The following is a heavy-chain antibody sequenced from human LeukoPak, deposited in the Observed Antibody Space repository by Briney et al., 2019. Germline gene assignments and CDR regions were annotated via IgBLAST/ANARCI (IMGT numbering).Heavy chain of an antibody. D-gene: IGHD2-2*01. CDR2: IRSKAYGGTT. CDR1: GFTFGDYA. Sequence: GESLRLSCTASGFTFGDYAMSWVRQAPGKGLEWVGFIRSKAYGGTTEYAASVKGRFTISRDDSKSIAYLQMNSLKTEDTAVYYCTRDRVLVVPAATYFDYWGQGTLVTVSS. J-gene: IGHJ4*02. V-gene: IGHV3-49*04. CDR3: TRDRVLVVPAATYFDY.